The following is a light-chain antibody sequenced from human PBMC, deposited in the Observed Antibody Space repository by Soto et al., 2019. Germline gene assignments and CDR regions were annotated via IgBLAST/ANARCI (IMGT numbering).Light chain of an antibody. J-gene: IGKJ4*01. V-gene: IGKV3-11*01. CDR1: QSVSSN. CDR3: QHRSNWLT. Sequence: EMFMAQSPCSLCVTPLGGATPSCGASQSVSSNLAWYQQKPGQAPRLLIYDASNRATGIPARFSGSGSGTDFTLTISSLEPEDFAVYFCQHRSNWLTFGGGTKV. CDR2: DAS.